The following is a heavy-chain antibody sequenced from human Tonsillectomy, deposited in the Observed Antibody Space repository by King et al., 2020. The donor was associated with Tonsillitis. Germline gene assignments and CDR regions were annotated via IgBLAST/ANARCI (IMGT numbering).Heavy chain of an antibody. D-gene: IGHD3-22*01. CDR1: GGAFSKYA. J-gene: IGHJ6*03. Sequence: VQLVESGAEVKKPGSSVKVSCKASGGAFSKYAISWVRQAPGQRLEWMGGIIPPFGTAEYALRFQGRVTITADESTGTAYMELSSLRSEDSAVYYCARAHSSGYWAYNYYMDVWGKGTTVTVSS. V-gene: IGHV1-69*01. CDR3: ARAHSSGYWAYNYYMDV. CDR2: IIPPFGTA.